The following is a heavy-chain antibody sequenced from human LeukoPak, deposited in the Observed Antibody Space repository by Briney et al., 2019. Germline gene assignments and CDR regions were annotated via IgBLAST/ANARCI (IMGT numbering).Heavy chain of an antibody. V-gene: IGHV1-69*05. Sequence: GSSVKVSCKASGGTFSSYAISWVRQAPGQGLEWMGRIIPIFGKTNYAQKFQGRVTITTDESTSTAYMELSSLRSEDTAVYYCARGPQKYSSSRGDAFDIWGQGTMVTVSS. D-gene: IGHD6-6*01. CDR3: ARGPQKYSSSRGDAFDI. CDR2: IIPIFGKT. J-gene: IGHJ3*02. CDR1: GGTFSSYA.